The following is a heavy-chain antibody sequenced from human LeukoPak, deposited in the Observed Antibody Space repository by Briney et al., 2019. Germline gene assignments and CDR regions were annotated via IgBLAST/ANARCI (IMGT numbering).Heavy chain of an antibody. CDR2: ISGDSKYI. V-gene: IGHV3-21*01. Sequence: GGSLRLSCAGSGFTFSRYTFNWVRQAPGRGLEWVSAISGDSKYIYYTDSVKGRFTISRDNARNSVYLQMNSLGVEDTAVYYCARSDSSSWYSLHDYWGQGTLVTVSS. J-gene: IGHJ4*02. CDR1: GFTFSRYT. CDR3: ARSDSSSWYSLHDY. D-gene: IGHD6-13*01.